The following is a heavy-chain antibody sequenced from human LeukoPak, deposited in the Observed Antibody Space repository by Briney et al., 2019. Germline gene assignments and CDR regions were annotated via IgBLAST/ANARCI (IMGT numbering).Heavy chain of an antibody. J-gene: IGHJ6*02. Sequence: ASVNVSCKASGYTFTSYAMHWVRQAPGQRLEWMGWINAGNGNTKYSQKFQGRVTITRDTSASTAYLELSSLRSEDTAVYYCAGEGIAAAAGGMDVWGQGTTVTVSS. D-gene: IGHD6-13*01. CDR2: INAGNGNT. CDR1: GYTFTSYA. CDR3: AGEGIAAAAGGMDV. V-gene: IGHV1-3*01.